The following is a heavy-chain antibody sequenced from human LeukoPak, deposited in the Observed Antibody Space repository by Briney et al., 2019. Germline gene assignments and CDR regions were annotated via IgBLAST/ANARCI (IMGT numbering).Heavy chain of an antibody. V-gene: IGHV4-31*03. CDR3: ARDSRVAVFGGPGMDV. CDR1: GGSISSGGYY. J-gene: IGHJ6*02. D-gene: IGHD3-3*01. Sequence: SQTLSLTCTVSGGSISSGGYYWSWIRQHPGKGLEWIGYIYYSGSTYYNPSLKSRVTISVDTSKNQFFLKLSSVTAADTAVYYCARDSRVAVFGGPGMDVWGQGTTVTVSS. CDR2: IYYSGST.